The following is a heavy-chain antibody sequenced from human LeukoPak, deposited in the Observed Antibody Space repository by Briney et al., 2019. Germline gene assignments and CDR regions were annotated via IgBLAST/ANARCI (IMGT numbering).Heavy chain of an antibody. J-gene: IGHJ4*02. D-gene: IGHD5-24*01. CDR3: ARDGGDGYADY. V-gene: IGHV3-30-3*01. CDR2: ISYDGSNK. Sequence: GGSLRLSCAASGFTFSSYAMHWVRQAPGKGLEWVAVISYDGSNKYYADSVKGRFTISRDNAKNSLYLQMNSLRAEDTAVYYCARDGGDGYADYWGQGTLVTVSS. CDR1: GFTFSSYA.